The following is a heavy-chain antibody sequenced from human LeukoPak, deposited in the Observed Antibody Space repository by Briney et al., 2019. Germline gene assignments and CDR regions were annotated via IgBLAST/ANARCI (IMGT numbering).Heavy chain of an antibody. CDR2: ISGSGGST. CDR3: AKDRYDRPVVVVAATLFDY. CDR1: GFTFSSYA. J-gene: IGHJ4*02. V-gene: IGHV3-23*01. D-gene: IGHD2-15*01. Sequence: GGSLRLSCAASGFTFSSYAMSWVRQAPGKGLEWVSAISGSGGSTYYADSVKGRFTISRDNSKNTLYLQMNSLRAEDTAVYYCAKDRYDRPVVVVAATLFDYWGQGTLVTVSS.